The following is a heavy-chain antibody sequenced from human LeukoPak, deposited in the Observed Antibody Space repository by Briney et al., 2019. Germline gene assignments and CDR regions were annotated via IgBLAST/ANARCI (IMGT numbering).Heavy chain of an antibody. CDR2: ISSRSSYI. V-gene: IGHV3-21*01. CDR1: GFTFSSYS. CDR3: ARSDPLDV. J-gene: IGHJ6*04. Sequence: PGGSLRLSCAASGFTFSSYSMNWVRQAPGKGLEWVSSISSRSSYIYYADSVKGRFTISRDNAKNSLYLQMNSLRAEDTAVYYCARSDPLDVWGKGNTVTVSS.